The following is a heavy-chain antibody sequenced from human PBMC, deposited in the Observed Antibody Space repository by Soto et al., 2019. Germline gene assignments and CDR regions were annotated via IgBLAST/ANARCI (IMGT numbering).Heavy chain of an antibody. J-gene: IGHJ6*02. Sequence: GGSLRLSCAASGFTISNNYMTWFPQAPGKGLEWVSLIDNGGDTYYADSVKGRFTLSRDSSKNTLYLQMNSLRAEDTAVYNCARGGSLYYYYGIDVWGQGTTVTVSS. D-gene: IGHD3-16*01. CDR2: IDNGGDT. V-gene: IGHV3-53*01. CDR3: ARGGSLYYYYGIDV. CDR1: GFTISNNY.